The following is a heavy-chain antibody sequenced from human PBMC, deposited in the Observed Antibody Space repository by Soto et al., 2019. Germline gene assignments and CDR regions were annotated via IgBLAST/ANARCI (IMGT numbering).Heavy chain of an antibody. CDR1: GYTFTSYA. V-gene: IGHV1-3*01. D-gene: IGHD2-15*01. CDR2: INAGNGNT. J-gene: IGHJ6*02. CDR3: ARDLFGRYCSSGSCPDYYYGMDV. Sequence: PSVKVPCKASGYTFTSYAMHWVRQAPGQRLEWMGWINAGNGNTKYSQKFQGRVTITRDTSASTAYMELSSLRSEDTAVYYCARDLFGRYCSSGSCPDYYYGMDVWGQGTTVTVSS.